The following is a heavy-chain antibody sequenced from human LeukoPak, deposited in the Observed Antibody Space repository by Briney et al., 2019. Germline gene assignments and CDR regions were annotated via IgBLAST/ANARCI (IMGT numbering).Heavy chain of an antibody. D-gene: IGHD2-2*01. J-gene: IGHJ5*02. CDR3: ARSTSLGYWFDP. Sequence: SVKVSCKASGGTFSSYAISGVRQAPGQGLEWMGGIIPIFGTANYAQKFQGRVTITADKSTSTAYMELSSLRSEDTAVYYCARSTSLGYWFDPWGQGTLVTVSS. V-gene: IGHV1-69*06. CDR1: GGTFSSYA. CDR2: IIPIFGTA.